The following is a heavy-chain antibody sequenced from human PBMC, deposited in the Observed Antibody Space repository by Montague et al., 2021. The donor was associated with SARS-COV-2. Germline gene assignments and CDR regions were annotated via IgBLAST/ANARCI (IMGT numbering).Heavy chain of an antibody. D-gene: IGHD3-22*01. Sequence: SETLSLTCAVYGGSFSDHFWTWIRQPPGKGLEWIGEINHRGTSNYNPSLKSRVSISVDTPKNQFSLYLGSVTAADTAVYYCARGRQHFNMIVVVMTGGEYYFDYWGQGTLVTVSS. V-gene: IGHV4-34*01. J-gene: IGHJ4*02. CDR3: ARGRQHFNMIVVVMTGGEYYFDY. CDR2: INHRGTS. CDR1: GGSFSDHF.